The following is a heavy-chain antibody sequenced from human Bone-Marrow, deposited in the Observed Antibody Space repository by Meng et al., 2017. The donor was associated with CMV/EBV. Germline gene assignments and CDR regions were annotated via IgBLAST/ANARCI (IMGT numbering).Heavy chain of an antibody. J-gene: IGHJ4*02. CDR2: IKQDGSEQ. V-gene: IGHV3-7*01. CDR3: TTISSPFDY. Sequence: GSLRLSCAASGFTFSSYWMSWVRQAPGKGLEWVANIKQDGSEQYYVDSVKGRFTISRDNAKNSVYLQMNSLRAEDTAIYYCTTISSPFDYWGRGTLVTVSS. CDR1: GFTFSSYW. D-gene: IGHD3-3*02.